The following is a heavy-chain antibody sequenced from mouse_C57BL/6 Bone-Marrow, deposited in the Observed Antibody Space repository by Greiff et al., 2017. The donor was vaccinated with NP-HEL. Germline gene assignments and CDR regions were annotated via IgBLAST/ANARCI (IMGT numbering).Heavy chain of an antibody. CDR2: INPSSGYT. Sequence: VQLQQSGAELAKPGASVKLSCKASGYTFTSYWMHWVKQRPGQGLEWIGYINPSSGYTKYNQKFKDKATLTADKSSSTAYMPLSSLTSADSAVYYCSRYRASTGTRTMDYWGQGTSATLSS. CDR3: SRYRASTGTRTMDY. J-gene: IGHJ4*01. D-gene: IGHD4-1*02. V-gene: IGHV1-7*01. CDR1: GYTFTSYW.